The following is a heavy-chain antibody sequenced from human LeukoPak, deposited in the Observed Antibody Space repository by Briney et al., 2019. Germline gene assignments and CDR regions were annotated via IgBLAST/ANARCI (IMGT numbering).Heavy chain of an antibody. CDR1: GGSISSYY. V-gene: IGHV4-59*12. CDR3: ARGRLSGWFGEFDY. CDR2: IYYSGST. Sequence: SETLSLTCTVSGGSISSYYWSWIRQPPGKGLEWIGYIYYSGSTNYNPSLKSRVTMSVDTSKNQFSLKLSSVTAADTAVYYCARGRLSGWFGEFDYWGQGTLVTASS. D-gene: IGHD3-10*01. J-gene: IGHJ4*02.